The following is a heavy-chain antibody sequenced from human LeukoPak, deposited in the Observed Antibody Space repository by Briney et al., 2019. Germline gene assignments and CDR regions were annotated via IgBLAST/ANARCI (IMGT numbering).Heavy chain of an antibody. V-gene: IGHV1-18*04. J-gene: IGHJ6*03. CDR3: ATLVVVVAATHSKDYYYYYMDV. CDR2: ISAYNGNT. Sequence: ASVKVSCKASGYTFTGHYVHWVRQAPGQGLEWMGWISAYNGNTNYAQKLQGRVTMTTDTSTSTAYMELRSLRSDDTAVYYCATLVVVVAATHSKDYYYYYMDVWGKGTTVTVSS. CDR1: GYTFTGHY. D-gene: IGHD2-15*01.